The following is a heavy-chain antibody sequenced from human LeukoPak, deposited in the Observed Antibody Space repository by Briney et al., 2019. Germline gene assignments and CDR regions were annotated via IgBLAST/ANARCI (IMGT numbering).Heavy chain of an antibody. CDR2: IWYDGSNK. D-gene: IGHD1-26*01. CDR1: GFTFSSYG. Sequence: HSGRSLRLSCAASGFTFSSYGMHWVRQAPGKGLEWVAVIWYDGSNKYYADSVKGRFTISRDNSKNTLYLQMNSLRAEDTAVYYCARVGKYYTAYVDFDSWGQGTLVTVSS. V-gene: IGHV3-33*01. CDR3: ARVGKYYTAYVDFDS. J-gene: IGHJ4*02.